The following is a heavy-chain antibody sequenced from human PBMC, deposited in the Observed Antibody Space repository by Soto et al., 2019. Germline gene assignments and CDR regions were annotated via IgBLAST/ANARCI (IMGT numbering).Heavy chain of an antibody. CDR1: GFTFSSYA. CDR3: AKQPTPATIFGVVVDY. D-gene: IGHD3-3*01. Sequence: GGSLRLSCAASGFTFSSYAMSWVRQAPGKGLEWVSAISGSGGSTYYADSVKGRFTISRDNSKNTLYLQMNSLRAEDTAVYYCAKQPTPATIFGVVVDYWGQGTLVTVSS. CDR2: ISGSGGST. J-gene: IGHJ4*02. V-gene: IGHV3-23*01.